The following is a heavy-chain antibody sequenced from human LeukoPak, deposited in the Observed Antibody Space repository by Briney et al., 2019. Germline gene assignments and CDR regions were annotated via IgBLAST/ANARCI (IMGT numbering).Heavy chain of an antibody. CDR2: MNPNSGNT. V-gene: IGHV1-8*01. J-gene: IGHJ6*02. CDR1: GYTFTSYD. Sequence: ASVKVSCKASGYTFTSYDINWVRQATGQGLEWMGWMNPNSGNTGYAQKFQGRVTMTRNTSISTAYMELSSLRSEDTAVYYCARSSGSGSFYYYYGMDVWGQGTTVTVSS. CDR3: ARSSGSGSFYYYYGMDV. D-gene: IGHD3-10*01.